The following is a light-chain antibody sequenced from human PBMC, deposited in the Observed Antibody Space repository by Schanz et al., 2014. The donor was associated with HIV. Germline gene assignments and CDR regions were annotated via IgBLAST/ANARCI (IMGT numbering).Light chain of an antibody. J-gene: IGLJ2*01. V-gene: IGLV2-14*03. CDR1: SSDVGGYNY. CDR3: SSYTSSSTLGVV. Sequence: QSVLTQPASVSGSPGQSVTISCTGTSSDVGGYNYVSWYQQHPDKAPKLMIYDVSNRPSGVPDRFSGSKSGNTASLTVSGLQAEDEADYYCSSYTSSSTLGVVFGGGTKLTVL. CDR2: DVS.